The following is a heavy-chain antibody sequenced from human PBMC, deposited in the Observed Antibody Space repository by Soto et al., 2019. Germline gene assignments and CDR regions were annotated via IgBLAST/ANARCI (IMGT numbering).Heavy chain of an antibody. Sequence: QVQLVQSGAEVKKPGSSVKVSCKASGGTFSNYAFSWVRQAPGQGLEWLGGIMPIFGRADYAQKFRGRVTITADXHXXXAXXGLSILRSEDTAVYYCASWLKEAGIGGNYYSGMDVWGQGTTVTVSS. CDR2: IMPIFGRA. CDR3: ASWLKEAGIGGNYYSGMDV. J-gene: IGHJ6*02. V-gene: IGHV1-69*12. D-gene: IGHD6-19*01. CDR1: GGTFSNYA.